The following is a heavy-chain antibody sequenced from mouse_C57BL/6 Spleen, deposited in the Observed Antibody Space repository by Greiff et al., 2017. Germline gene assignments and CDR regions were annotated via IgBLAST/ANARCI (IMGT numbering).Heavy chain of an antibody. D-gene: IGHD2-2*01. V-gene: IGHV5-17*01. CDR1: GFTFSDYG. CDR2: ISSGSSTI. CDR3: ARGEGYYYAMDY. Sequence: EVNVVESGGGLVKPGGSLKLSCAASGFTFSDYGMHWVRQAPEKGLEWVAYISSGSSTIYYADTVKGRFTISRDNAKNTLFLQMTSLRSEDTAMYYCARGEGYYYAMDYWGQGTSVTVSS. J-gene: IGHJ4*01.